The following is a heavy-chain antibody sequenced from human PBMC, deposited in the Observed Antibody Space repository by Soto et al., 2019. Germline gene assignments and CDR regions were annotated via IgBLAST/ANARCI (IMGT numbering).Heavy chain of an antibody. CDR3: ARAGTGYSGYALDY. Sequence: PSETLSLTCAVYGVSFSGYCWSWIRQPPGKGLEWIGEINHSGSTNYNPSLKSRVTISVDTSKNQFSLKLSSVTAADTAVYYCARAGTGYSGYALDYWGQGTLVTVSS. V-gene: IGHV4-34*01. J-gene: IGHJ4*02. CDR1: GVSFSGYC. CDR2: INHSGST. D-gene: IGHD5-12*01.